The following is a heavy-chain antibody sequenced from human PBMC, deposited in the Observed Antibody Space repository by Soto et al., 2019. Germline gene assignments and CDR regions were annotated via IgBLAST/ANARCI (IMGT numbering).Heavy chain of an antibody. CDR2: IRGSGDNT. Sequence: EVQLLESGEGLVQPGGSLRLCCAASGFTFSSYSLSWVRQAPGKGLDWVSAIRGSGDNTYYADSVKGRFTISRDNTKNTLYLQMNSLRAEDTAVYYCAISPAMVRGLIFDYWGQGALVTVSS. CDR1: GFTFSSYS. D-gene: IGHD3-10*01. V-gene: IGHV3-23*01. J-gene: IGHJ4*02. CDR3: AISPAMVRGLIFDY.